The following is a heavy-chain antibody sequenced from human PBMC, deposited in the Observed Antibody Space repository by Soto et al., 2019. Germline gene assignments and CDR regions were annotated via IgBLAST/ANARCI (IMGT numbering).Heavy chain of an antibody. CDR3: ARSLIAVAARPAYYFDY. V-gene: IGHV4-59*01. D-gene: IGHD6-19*01. CDR2: IYYSGST. CDR1: GGSISSYY. J-gene: IGHJ4*02. Sequence: PSETLSLTCTVSGGSISSYYWSWIRQPPGKGLEWIGYIYYSGSTNYNPSLKSRVTISVDTSKNQFSLKLSSVTAADTAVYYCARSLIAVAARPAYYFDYWGQGTLVTVSS.